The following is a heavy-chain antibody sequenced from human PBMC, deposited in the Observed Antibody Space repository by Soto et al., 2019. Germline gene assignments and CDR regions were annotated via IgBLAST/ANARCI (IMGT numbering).Heavy chain of an antibody. D-gene: IGHD6-19*01. CDR2: IYYSGST. V-gene: IGHV4-34*01. CDR3: ARLSKRYSSGWYSRKSYYYYGMDV. CDR1: GGSFSGYY. Sequence: SETLSLTCAVYGGSFSGYYWSWIRQPPGKGLEWIGSIYYSGSTYYNPSLKSRVTISVDTSKNQFSLKLSSVAAADTAVYYCARLSKRYSSGWYSRKSYYYYGMDVWGQGTTVNVSS. J-gene: IGHJ6*01.